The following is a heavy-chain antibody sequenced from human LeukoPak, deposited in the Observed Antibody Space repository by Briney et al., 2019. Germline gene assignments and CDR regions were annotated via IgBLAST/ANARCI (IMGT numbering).Heavy chain of an antibody. J-gene: IGHJ4*02. Sequence: GGSLRLSRAASGFTFSSSAMSWVRQAPGKGLEWVSGISDSGGSTYYADSVKGRFTISRDNSKNMLYLQMNSLRAEDTAVYYCAKVSESNYDFLTGYYTPYYFDYWGQGTLVTVSS. V-gene: IGHV3-23*01. D-gene: IGHD3-9*01. CDR3: AKVSESNYDFLTGYYTPYYFDY. CDR2: ISDSGGST. CDR1: GFTFSSSA.